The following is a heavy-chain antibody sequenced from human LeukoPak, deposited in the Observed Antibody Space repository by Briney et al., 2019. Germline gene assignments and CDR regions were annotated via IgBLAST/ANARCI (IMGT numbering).Heavy chain of an antibody. CDR3: TRGGWLRFDY. J-gene: IGHJ4*02. CDR1: GVSMRSYY. V-gene: IGHV4-59*13. Sequence: SETLSLTCTVSGVSMRSYYWSWIRQPPGKGLEWIGYVFSSGSTDYNPSLTSWVTMSVVTSRNQFSLNLRSVTAADTAVYYCTRGGWLRFDYWGQGILVTVSS. D-gene: IGHD5-12*01. CDR2: VFSSGST.